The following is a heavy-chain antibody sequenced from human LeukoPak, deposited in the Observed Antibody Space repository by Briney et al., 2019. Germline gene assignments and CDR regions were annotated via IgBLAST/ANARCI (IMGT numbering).Heavy chain of an antibody. CDR3: AKVGTTVVIQFDY. CDR2: ISGSGGST. CDR1: GFTLRSYV. D-gene: IGHD4-23*01. V-gene: IGHV3-23*01. J-gene: IGHJ4*02. Sequence: TGGSLRLSCVASGFTLRSYVMNWVRQTPGKGLEWVSAISGSGGSTYYADSVKGRFTISRDNSKNTLYLQMNSLRAEDTAVYYCAKVGTTVVIQFDYWGQGTLVTVSS.